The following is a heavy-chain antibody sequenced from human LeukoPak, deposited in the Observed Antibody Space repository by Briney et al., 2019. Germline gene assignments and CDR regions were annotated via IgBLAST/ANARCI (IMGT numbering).Heavy chain of an antibody. CDR2: IKTDGSDT. D-gene: IGHD5-18*01. Sequence: PGGSLRLSCAASGFTFSDYWMHWVRQAPGKGLVWVSRIKTDGSDTNYADSVKGRFTISRDNSKNTLYLQMNSLRAEDTAVYYCANPHGYSYGYGSAFDIWGQGTMVTVSS. CDR3: ANPHGYSYGYGSAFDI. V-gene: IGHV3-74*01. CDR1: GFTFSDYW. J-gene: IGHJ3*02.